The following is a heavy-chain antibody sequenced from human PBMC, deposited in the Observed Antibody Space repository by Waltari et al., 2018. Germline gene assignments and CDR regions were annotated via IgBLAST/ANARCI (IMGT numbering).Heavy chain of an antibody. V-gene: IGHV1-46*01. CDR2: INPSGVST. CDR3: ALDTGALWMDV. J-gene: IGHJ6*02. D-gene: IGHD2-21*01. CDR1: EYTFTSSY. Sequence: QVQLVQSGAEVKKPGASVKISCKTSEYTFTSSYIHRVRQAPGQWLEWMGIINPSGVSTIYAQKFQGTVTMNRDTSTSTVYMELSSLISDDTAVYYCALDTGALWMDVWGQGTTVTVSS.